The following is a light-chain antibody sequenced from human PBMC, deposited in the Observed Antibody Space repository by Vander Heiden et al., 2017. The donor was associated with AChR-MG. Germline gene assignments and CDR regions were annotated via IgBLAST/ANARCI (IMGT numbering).Light chain of an antibody. V-gene: IGKV3-20*01. J-gene: IGKJ3*01. CDR3: QHHNT. CDR1: QTVGSDY. Sequence: VFTQSPGPLSSSAGERTPLSCRASQTVGSDYVAWYQQKPGQAPRLLIYGASTRAAGIPDRFSGSGSGTDFTLTISRLEPEDFAGYDCQHHNTFGPGTKVDIK. CDR2: GAS.